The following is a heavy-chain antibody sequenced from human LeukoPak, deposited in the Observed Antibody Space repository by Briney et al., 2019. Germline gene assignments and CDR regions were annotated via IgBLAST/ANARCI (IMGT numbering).Heavy chain of an antibody. J-gene: IGHJ4*02. CDR2: IYSGGST. V-gene: IGHV3-53*01. Sequence: GGSLRLSCAASGFTVSSNYMSWVGQAPGKGLEWVSVIYSGGSTYYADSVKGRFTISRDNSKNTLYLQMNSLRAEDTAVYYCARAYSSGWYGGGFDYWGQGTLVTVSS. CDR1: GFTVSSNY. CDR3: ARAYSSGWYGGGFDY. D-gene: IGHD6-19*01.